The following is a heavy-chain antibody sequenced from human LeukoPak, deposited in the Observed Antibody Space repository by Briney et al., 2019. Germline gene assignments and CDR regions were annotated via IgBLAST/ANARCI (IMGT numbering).Heavy chain of an antibody. Sequence: SVKVSCKASGGTFSSYAISWVRQAPGQGLEWMGRIIPILGIANYAQKFQGRVTITADKSTSTAYMELSSLRSEDTAVYYCASDYGDYFDAYYYGMNVWGQGTTVTVSS. V-gene: IGHV1-69*04. CDR1: GGTFSSYA. CDR2: IIPILGIA. CDR3: ASDYGDYFDAYYYGMNV. D-gene: IGHD4-17*01. J-gene: IGHJ6*02.